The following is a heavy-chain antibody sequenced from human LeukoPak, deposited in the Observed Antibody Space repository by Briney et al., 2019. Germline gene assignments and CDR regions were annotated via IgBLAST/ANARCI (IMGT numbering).Heavy chain of an antibody. CDR2: IHYSEST. CDR1: GNYINRFS. V-gene: IGHV4-59*01. D-gene: IGHD1-26*01. CDR3: ARGQGSGSSWAFDY. J-gene: IGHJ4*02. Sequence: SETLSLTCSIPGNYINRFSWSLIRQPPGKGLEWIGYIHYSESTTYNPSLKNRVTISADPSKHQLSLSLSSVSAADTAVYYCARGQGSGSSWAFDYWGQGTLVTVSS.